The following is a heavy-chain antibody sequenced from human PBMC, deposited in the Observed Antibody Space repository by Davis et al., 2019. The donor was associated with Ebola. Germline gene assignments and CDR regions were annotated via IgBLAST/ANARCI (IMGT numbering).Heavy chain of an antibody. D-gene: IGHD1-26*01. CDR2: INHSGST. CDR1: GFTFSSYC. V-gene: IGHV4-34*01. CDR3: ARQFSGNYYWFDH. J-gene: IGHJ5*02. Sequence: SGSLRLSCAASGFTFSSYCMHWIRQPPGKGLEWIGEINHSGSTNYNPSLKSRVTMSLDTSKSQISLRLSSVTAADTAVYYCARQFSGNYYWFDHWGQGTLVIVSS.